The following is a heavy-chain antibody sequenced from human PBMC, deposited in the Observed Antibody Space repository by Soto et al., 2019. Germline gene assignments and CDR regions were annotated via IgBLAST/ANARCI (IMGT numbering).Heavy chain of an antibody. J-gene: IGHJ5*02. CDR1: GYTFTSYD. CDR3: ARGRRLRYFDWSQNYNWFDP. Sequence: ASVKVSCKASGYTFTSYDIYWVRQATGKGLEWMGWMNPNSGNTGYAQKFQGRVTMTRNTSISTAYVELSSLRSEDTAVYYCARGRRLRYFDWSQNYNWFDPWGQGTQVTVS. D-gene: IGHD3-9*01. CDR2: MNPNSGNT. V-gene: IGHV1-8*01.